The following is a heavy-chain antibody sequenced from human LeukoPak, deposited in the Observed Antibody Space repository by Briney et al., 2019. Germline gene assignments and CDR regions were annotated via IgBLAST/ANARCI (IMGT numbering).Heavy chain of an antibody. D-gene: IGHD3-22*01. CDR1: DYSISSGYY. CDR3: ARVSGYYFYYYYYMDV. Sequence: SETLSLTCTVSDYSISSGYYWGWIRQPPGKGLEWIGSIYHSGRTYYNPSLKSRVTISVDTSRNQFSLILSSVTAADTAVYYCARVSGYYFYYYYYMDVWGKGTTVTVSS. J-gene: IGHJ6*03. V-gene: IGHV4-38-2*02. CDR2: IYHSGRT.